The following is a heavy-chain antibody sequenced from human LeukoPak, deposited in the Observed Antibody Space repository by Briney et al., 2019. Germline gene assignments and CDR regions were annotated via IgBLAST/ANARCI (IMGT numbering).Heavy chain of an antibody. CDR3: ARHTSVQPSDY. V-gene: IGHV3-7*03. Sequence: GGSLRLSCAASGFTFSNYWMNWVRQAPGNALEWVAYIRKDGGETYDVDSVKGRFTISRDNAKNSLYLQMNSLRAEDTAVYYCARHTSVQPSDYWGQRTLVTVSS. D-gene: IGHD6-19*01. CDR1: GFTFSNYW. J-gene: IGHJ4*02. CDR2: IRKDGGET.